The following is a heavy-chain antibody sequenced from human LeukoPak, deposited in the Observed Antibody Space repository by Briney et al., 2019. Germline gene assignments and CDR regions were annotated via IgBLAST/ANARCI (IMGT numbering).Heavy chain of an antibody. J-gene: IGHJ4*02. CDR3: TRDLGSGYGDYDFPDY. D-gene: IGHD4-17*01. Sequence: PGGSLRLSCIASGFTFGDYALSWFRQAPGKGLEWVGFIRSKTYGGTTEYAASLKGRFTISRDDSKSIVYLQMNSLKTEDTAVYYCTRDLGSGYGDYDFPDYWGQGTLVTVSS. V-gene: IGHV3-49*03. CDR2: IRSKTYGGTT. CDR1: GFTFGDYA.